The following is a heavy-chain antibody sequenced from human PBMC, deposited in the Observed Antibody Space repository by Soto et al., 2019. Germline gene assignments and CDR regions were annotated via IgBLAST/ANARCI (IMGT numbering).Heavy chain of an antibody. CDR1: GGTFSSYA. CDR3: ARGRDIVATITAHYRNFDY. D-gene: IGHD5-12*01. J-gene: IGHJ4*02. CDR2: IIPIFGTA. Sequence: GASVKVSCKASGGTFSSYAISWVRQAPGQGLEWMGGIIPIFGTANYAQKFQGRVTITADESTSTAYMELSSLRSEDTAVYYCARGRDIVATITAHYRNFDYWGQGTLVTVSS. V-gene: IGHV1-69*13.